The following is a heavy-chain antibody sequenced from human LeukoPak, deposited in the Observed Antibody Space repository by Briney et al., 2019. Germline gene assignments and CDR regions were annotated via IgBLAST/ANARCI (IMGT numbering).Heavy chain of an antibody. CDR3: ASQLWPRSGWFDP. J-gene: IGHJ5*02. Sequence: SETLSLTCAVSGGSINTYYWAWIRQPPGKGLEWIGYIYYSGSTNYNPSLKSRVTISVDTSRNQFSLKLSSVTAADTAVYYCASQLWPRSGWFDPWGQGTLVTVSS. D-gene: IGHD5-18*01. CDR1: GGSINTYY. CDR2: IYYSGST. V-gene: IGHV4-59*08.